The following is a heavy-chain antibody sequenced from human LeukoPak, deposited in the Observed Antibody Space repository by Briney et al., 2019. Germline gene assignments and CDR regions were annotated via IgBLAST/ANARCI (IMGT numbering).Heavy chain of an antibody. V-gene: IGHV4-39*07. J-gene: IGHJ4*02. Sequence: SETLSLTCTVSGGSISSSSYYWGWIRQPQGKGLEWIGSIYYSGSTYYNPSLKSRVTISVDTSKNQFSLKLSSVTAADTAVYYCARARVGLVQMVDYWGQGTLVTVSS. CDR1: GGSISSSSYY. D-gene: IGHD6-19*01. CDR3: ARARVGLVQMVDY. CDR2: IYYSGST.